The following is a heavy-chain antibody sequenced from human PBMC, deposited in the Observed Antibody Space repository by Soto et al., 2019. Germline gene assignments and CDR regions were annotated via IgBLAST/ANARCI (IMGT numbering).Heavy chain of an antibody. Sequence: GGSLRLSCAASGFTFSSYSMNWVRQAPGKGLEWVSSISSSSSYIYYADSVKGRFTISRDNAKNSLYLQMNSLRAEDTAVYYCARDRGGAFYDILTGTPRWFDPWGQGTLVTVSS. D-gene: IGHD3-9*01. CDR1: GFTFSSYS. V-gene: IGHV3-21*01. CDR3: ARDRGGAFYDILTGTPRWFDP. J-gene: IGHJ5*02. CDR2: ISSSSSYI.